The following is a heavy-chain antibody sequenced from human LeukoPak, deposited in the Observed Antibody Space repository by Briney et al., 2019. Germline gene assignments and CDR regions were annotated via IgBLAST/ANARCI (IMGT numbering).Heavy chain of an antibody. J-gene: IGHJ3*02. Sequence: SETLSLTCTVSGGPIRNYYWSWIRQPPEKGLKWIAYLFYTGNTKYNPSLESRATISVDMSKNQIFLNLTSVTAADTALYYCAREDAFDIWGPGTMVTVSA. V-gene: IGHV4-59*01. CDR3: AREDAFDI. CDR2: LFYTGNT. CDR1: GGPIRNYY.